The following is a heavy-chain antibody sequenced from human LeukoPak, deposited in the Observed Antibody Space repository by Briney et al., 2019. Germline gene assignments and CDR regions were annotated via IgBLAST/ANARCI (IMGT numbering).Heavy chain of an antibody. V-gene: IGHV3-15*01. D-gene: IGHD2-2*02. CDR3: TTLYPPPIVVVPAAINAFDI. CDR1: GGSISSYNW. J-gene: IGHJ3*02. CDR2: IKSKTDGGTT. Sequence: ETLSLTCVVSGGSISSYNWWSWVRQPPGKGLEWVGRIKSKTDGGTTDYAAPVKGRFTISRDDSKNTLYLQMNSLKTEDTAVYYCTTLYPPPIVVVPAAINAFDIWGQGTMVTVSS.